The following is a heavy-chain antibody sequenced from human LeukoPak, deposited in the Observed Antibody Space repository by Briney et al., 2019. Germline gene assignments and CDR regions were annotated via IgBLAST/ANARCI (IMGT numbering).Heavy chain of an antibody. Sequence: SVKVSCKTSGFTFTNSVVQWVRQARGQRLEWIGWIVLGSGDTSYAQNFHDRVTLTRDMSTSTAYMELSNLRSEDTAVYYCAEELRYVGYFDYWGRGTPVTVSS. J-gene: IGHJ4*02. CDR1: GFTFTNSV. D-gene: IGHD3-16*01. CDR3: AEELRYVGYFDY. V-gene: IGHV1-58*01. CDR2: IVLGSGDT.